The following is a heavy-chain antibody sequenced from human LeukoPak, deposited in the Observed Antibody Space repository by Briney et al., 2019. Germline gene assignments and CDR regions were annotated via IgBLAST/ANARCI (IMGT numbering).Heavy chain of an antibody. CDR1: GLTFSDYT. J-gene: IGHJ4*02. Sequence: GGSLRLSCAASGLTFSDYTMNWVRQAPGKGLEWVSYISSSSSTISYADSVKGRFTISRDNAKNSLFLQMNSLRAEDTAVYYCASVGHCTSSSRPYYFDYWGQGTLVTVSS. V-gene: IGHV3-48*01. D-gene: IGHD2-2*03. CDR3: ASVGHCTSSSRPYYFDY. CDR2: ISSSSSTI.